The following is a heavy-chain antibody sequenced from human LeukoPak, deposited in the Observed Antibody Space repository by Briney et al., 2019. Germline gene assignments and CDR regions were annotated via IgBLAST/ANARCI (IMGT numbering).Heavy chain of an antibody. D-gene: IGHD2-15*01. V-gene: IGHV3-64*01. CDR1: GFTFSSYA. Sequence: PGGSLRLSCAASGFTFSSYAMHWVRQAPGKGLEYVSAISSNGGSTYYANSVKGRFTISRDNSKNTLYLQMGSLRVEDMAVYYCVSEGVAGYFDYWGQGTLVTVSS. CDR2: ISSNGGST. CDR3: VSEGVAGYFDY. J-gene: IGHJ4*02.